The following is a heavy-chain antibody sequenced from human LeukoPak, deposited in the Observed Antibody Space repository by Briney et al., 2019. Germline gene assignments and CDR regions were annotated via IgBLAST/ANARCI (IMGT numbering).Heavy chain of an antibody. CDR3: VRASDAFDI. V-gene: IGHV3-74*01. CDR2: VNNDGSGT. J-gene: IGHJ3*02. Sequence: PGGSLRLSCAASGFTFNNHWMHWVRQAPGKGLVWVSRVNNDGSGTTYADSVKGRFTISRDNAKNTLYLQMNSLRADDTAVYYCVRASDAFDIWGQGTMVTVSS. CDR1: GFTFNNHW.